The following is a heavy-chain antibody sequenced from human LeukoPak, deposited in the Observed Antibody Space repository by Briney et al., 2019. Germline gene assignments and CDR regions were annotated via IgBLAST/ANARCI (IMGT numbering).Heavy chain of an antibody. V-gene: IGHV3-74*01. CDR2: INSDGSST. Sequence: GGSLRLSCAASGFTFSRYWMHWVRQAPGKGLVWVSRINSDGSSTSYADSVKGRFTISRDNARNTLCLQMNSLTAEDTAVYYCANTLHTYCDGDCLGYWGQGTLVTVSS. CDR3: ANTLHTYCDGDCLGY. J-gene: IGHJ4*02. D-gene: IGHD2-21*02. CDR1: GFTFSRYW.